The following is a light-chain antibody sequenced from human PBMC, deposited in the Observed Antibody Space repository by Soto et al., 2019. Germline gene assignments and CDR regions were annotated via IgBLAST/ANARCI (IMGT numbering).Light chain of an antibody. J-gene: IGKJ1*01. CDR2: AAS. CDR1: QGISNY. CDR3: QKYNSARWT. V-gene: IGKV1-27*01. Sequence: DIQMTQSPSSLSASVGDRVTITCRASQGISNYLAWYQQKPGKVPKLLIYAASTLQSGVPTRFSGSGSGTDFIHTISSLQPEDAATYFCQKYNSARWTFGQGTKVEIK.